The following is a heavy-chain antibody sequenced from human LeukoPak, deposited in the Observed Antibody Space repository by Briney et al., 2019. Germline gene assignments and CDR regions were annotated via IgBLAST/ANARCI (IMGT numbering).Heavy chain of an antibody. CDR2: ISGYKGDT. CDR3: ARAGYCGDGGCRGGSAFDV. V-gene: IGHV1-18*01. D-gene: IGHD2-15*01. CDR1: GYTFSNYD. J-gene: IGHJ3*01. Sequence: ASVKVSYKTSGYTFSNYDIYWVRQAPGQGLECMGWISGYKGDTKYAQILQGRFTVTADTSTSTVYMEMRSLTYDDTAIYYCARAGYCGDGGCRGGSAFDVWGQGTMVAVSS.